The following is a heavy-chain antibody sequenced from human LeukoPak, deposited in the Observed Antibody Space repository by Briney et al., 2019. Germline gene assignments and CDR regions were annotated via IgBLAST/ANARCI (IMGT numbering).Heavy chain of an antibody. J-gene: IGHJ4*02. D-gene: IGHD3-9*01. Sequence: GGSLRLSCAASGFTFSAYWMHWVRQVPGKGLVWVSRINNDGTATFFADSVKGRFTISRDNAKNTLYLQMDSLRAEDTAVYYCARVRAYDILTGYRPLAYWGQGTLVTVSS. V-gene: IGHV3-74*01. CDR1: GFTFSAYW. CDR3: ARVRAYDILTGYRPLAY. CDR2: INNDGTAT.